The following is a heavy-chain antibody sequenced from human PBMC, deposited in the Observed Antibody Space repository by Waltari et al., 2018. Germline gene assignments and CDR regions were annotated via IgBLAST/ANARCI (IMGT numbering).Heavy chain of an antibody. V-gene: IGHV4-34*02. D-gene: IGHD6-19*01. J-gene: IGHJ3*01. CDR2: VNHSGTI. Sequence: QVRLQQGGAGLLKASETLSLTCAVYGGSFSGYYWTWIRQPPGQGLEWIGEVNHSGTINYNPSLKSRVSLSIDTSQSQFSLSLTSVMAADTAVYYCAMSSGRDPIGGADAFDLWGQGTVVTVSS. CDR3: AMSSGRDPIGGADAFDL. CDR1: GGSFSGYY.